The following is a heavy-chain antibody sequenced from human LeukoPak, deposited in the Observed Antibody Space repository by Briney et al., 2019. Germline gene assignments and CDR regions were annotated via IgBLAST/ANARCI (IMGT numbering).Heavy chain of an antibody. CDR2: ISSSSSSI. D-gene: IGHD1-26*01. CDR3: ARGGVGLIDY. Sequence: PGGSLRLSCAASGFTFSSFSMNWVRQAPGKGLEWLSYISSSSSSIYYADSVKGRFTISRDNAKNSLYLQMNSLRAEDTAVYYCARGGVGLIDYWGQGTLVTVSS. CDR1: GFTFSSFS. J-gene: IGHJ4*02. V-gene: IGHV3-48*01.